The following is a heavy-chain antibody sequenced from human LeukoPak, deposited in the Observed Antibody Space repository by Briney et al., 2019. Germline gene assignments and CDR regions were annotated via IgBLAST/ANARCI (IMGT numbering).Heavy chain of an antibody. D-gene: IGHD6-19*01. V-gene: IGHV1-46*01. CDR1: GYIFTDYY. CDR3: ARSPYSSGWYRQKNYYYGMDV. CDR2: INPSVGGA. Sequence: ASVKVSCKASGYIFTDYYIHWVRQAPGQGLEWMGIINPSVGGATYAQKFQGRVTITADESTSTAYMELSSLRSEDTAVYYCARSPYSSGWYRQKNYYYGMDVWGQGTTVTVSS. J-gene: IGHJ6*02.